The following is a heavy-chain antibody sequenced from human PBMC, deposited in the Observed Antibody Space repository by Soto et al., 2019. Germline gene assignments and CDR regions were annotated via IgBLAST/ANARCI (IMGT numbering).Heavy chain of an antibody. V-gene: IGHV1-18*01. CDR1: GYTFTSYG. J-gene: IGHJ6*02. CDR3: AREDGYSYGSDYYYCGMDV. D-gene: IGHD5-18*01. CDR2: ISAYNGNT. Sequence: ASVKVSCKASGYTFTSYGISWVRQAPGQGLEWMGWISAYNGNTNYAQKLQGRVTMTTDTSTSTAYMELRSLRSDDTAVYYCAREDGYSYGSDYYYCGMDVWGQGTTVTVSS.